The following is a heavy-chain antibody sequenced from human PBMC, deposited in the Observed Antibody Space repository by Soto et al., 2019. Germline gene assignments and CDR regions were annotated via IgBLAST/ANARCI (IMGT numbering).Heavy chain of an antibody. D-gene: IGHD1-26*01. Sequence: PSETLSLTCTVSGGSISSYYWSWIRQPPGKGLDWIGYIYYSGSTNYNPSLKSRVTISVDTSKNQFSLKLSSVTAADTAVYYCARELRGWESLTPYYYYYMDVWGKGTTVTVSS. J-gene: IGHJ6*03. CDR1: GGSISSYY. CDR3: ARELRGWESLTPYYYYYMDV. CDR2: IYYSGST. V-gene: IGHV4-59*01.